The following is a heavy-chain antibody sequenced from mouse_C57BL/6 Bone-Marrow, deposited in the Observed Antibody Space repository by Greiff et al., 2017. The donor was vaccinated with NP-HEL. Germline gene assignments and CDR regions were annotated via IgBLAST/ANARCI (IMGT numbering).Heavy chain of an antibody. D-gene: IGHD2-4*01. CDR3: AREGGLRRRTYAMDY. CDR2: INYDGSST. CDR1: GFTFSDYY. Sequence: EVKLMESEGGLVQPGSSMKLYCTASGFTFSDYYMAWVRQVPEKGLEWVANINYDGSSTYYLDSLKSRFIISRDNAKNILYLQMRSLKSEDTATYYCAREGGLRRRTYAMDYWGQGTSVTVSS. V-gene: IGHV5-16*01. J-gene: IGHJ4*01.